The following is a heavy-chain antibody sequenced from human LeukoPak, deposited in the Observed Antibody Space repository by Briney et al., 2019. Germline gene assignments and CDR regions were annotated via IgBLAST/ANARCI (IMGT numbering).Heavy chain of an antibody. CDR2: IIPILGIA. D-gene: IGHD5-12*01. V-gene: IGHV1-69*04. CDR3: SRFVLRRGYSGYGGFDY. CDR1: GGTFSSYA. J-gene: IGHJ4*02. Sequence: SGKVSCKASGGTFSSYAISWVRQAPGQGLEWMGRIIPILGIANYAQKFQGRVTITADKSTSTAYMELSSLRSEDTAVYYCSRFVLRRGYSGYGGFDYWGQGTLVTVSS.